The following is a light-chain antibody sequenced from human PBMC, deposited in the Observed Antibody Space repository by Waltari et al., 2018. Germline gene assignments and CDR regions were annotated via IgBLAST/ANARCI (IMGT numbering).Light chain of an antibody. J-gene: IGLJ2*01. CDR1: SGYYTCQ. CDR2: VGTGGIVG. Sequence: QPVLTQPPSASAPPGSSVTLTCTLRSGYYTCQVDWYQRRPGKGPRFVMRVGTGGIVGSKGDGIPDRFSVLGSGLNRYLTITNIQEDDEGDYFCGADRGSGNNFVPVFGGGTKLTVL. CDR3: GADRGSGNNFVPV. V-gene: IGLV9-49*01.